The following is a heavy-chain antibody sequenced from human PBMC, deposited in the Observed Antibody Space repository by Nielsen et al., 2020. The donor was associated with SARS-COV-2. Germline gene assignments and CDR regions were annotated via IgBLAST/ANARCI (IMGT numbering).Heavy chain of an antibody. J-gene: IGHJ3*02. V-gene: IGHV3-48*03. CDR1: GFTFSSYE. D-gene: IGHD3-10*01. Sequence: GGSLRLSCAASGFTFSSYEMNWVRQAPGKGLEWVSYISSSGSTIYYADSVKGRFTISRDNAKNSLYLQMNSLRAEDTALYYCLRGAPYHDAFDIWGQGTMVTVSS. CDR3: LRGAPYHDAFDI. CDR2: ISSSGSTI.